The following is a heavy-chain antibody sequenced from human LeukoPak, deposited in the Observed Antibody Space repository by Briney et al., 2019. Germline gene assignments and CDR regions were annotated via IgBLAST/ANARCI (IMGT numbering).Heavy chain of an antibody. Sequence: GGSLRLSCVVSGFTFSSYEMNWVRQAPGKGLEWVSYISSSGSTIYYADSVKGRFTISRDNDKNSLYLQMNSLRAEDTAVYYCARKGAVTAGYWGQGTLVTVSS. J-gene: IGHJ4*02. V-gene: IGHV3-48*03. D-gene: IGHD4-11*01. CDR2: ISSSGSTI. CDR1: GFTFSSYE. CDR3: ARKGAVTAGY.